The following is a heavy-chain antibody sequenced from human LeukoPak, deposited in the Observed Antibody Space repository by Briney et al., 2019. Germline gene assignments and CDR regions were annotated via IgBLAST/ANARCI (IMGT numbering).Heavy chain of an antibody. Sequence: SETLSLTCTVSGGSISSYYWSWIRQPPGKGLEWIGYIYYSGSTNYNPSLKSRVTISVDTSKNQFSLKLSSVTAADTAVYYCARGGNYYDSSGYYYWYFDLWGRGTLVTVSS. D-gene: IGHD3-22*01. CDR2: IYYSGST. CDR1: GGSISSYY. V-gene: IGHV4-59*01. CDR3: ARGGNYYDSSGYYYWYFDL. J-gene: IGHJ2*01.